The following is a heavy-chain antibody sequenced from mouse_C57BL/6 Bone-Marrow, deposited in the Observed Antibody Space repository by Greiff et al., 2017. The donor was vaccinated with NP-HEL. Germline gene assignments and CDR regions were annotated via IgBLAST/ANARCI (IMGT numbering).Heavy chain of an antibody. CDR1: GFTFSSYG. CDR2: ISSGGSYT. CDR3: ARGGGYDDFDY. J-gene: IGHJ2*01. Sequence: EVKLVESGGDLVKPGGSLKLSCAASGFTFSSYGMSWVRQTPDKRLEWVATISSGGSYTYYPDSVKGRFTISRDNAKNTLYLQMSSLKSEDTAMYYCARGGGYDDFDYWGQGTTLTVSS. V-gene: IGHV5-6*01. D-gene: IGHD2-2*01.